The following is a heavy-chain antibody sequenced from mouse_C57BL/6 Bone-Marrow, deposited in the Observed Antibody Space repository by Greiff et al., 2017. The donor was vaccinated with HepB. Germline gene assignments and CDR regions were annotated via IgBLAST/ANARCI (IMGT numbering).Heavy chain of an antibody. CDR2: IDPSDGET. Sequence: VQLQQSGAELVKPGASVKLSCTASGFNFKGYCMHWVKQRTEQGLAWIGRIDPSDGETKYAPKFQGKATITADTSSTTASLQLSSLTSEDTAVYYCAREDGGYFDVWGTGTTVTVSA. V-gene: IGHV14-2*01. CDR3: AREDGGYFDV. CDR1: GFNFKGYC. J-gene: IGHJ1*03.